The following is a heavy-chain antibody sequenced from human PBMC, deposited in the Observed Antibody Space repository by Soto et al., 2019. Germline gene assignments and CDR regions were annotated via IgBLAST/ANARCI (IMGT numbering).Heavy chain of an antibody. CDR1: GFSFRDHS. D-gene: IGHD2-21*02. Sequence: ESGGGLVYPGASLRLSCETSGFSFRDHSMNWVRQAPGKGLQWGSYISSTGDDIHYADSVKGRFTVSRDNAKNALFLQMNSLRDDDSAIYYCARLPKGSVVTGWGQGTLVTVSS. J-gene: IGHJ4*02. V-gene: IGHV3-48*02. CDR2: ISSTGDDI. CDR3: ARLPKGSVVTG.